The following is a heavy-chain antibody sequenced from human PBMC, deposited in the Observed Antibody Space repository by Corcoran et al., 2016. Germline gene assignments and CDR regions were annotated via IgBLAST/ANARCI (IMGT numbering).Heavy chain of an antibody. V-gene: IGHV4-39*07. J-gene: IGHJ6*02. CDR3: ARALPRGQQLAYYYYGMDV. CDR2: IYYSGST. D-gene: IGHD6-13*01. CDR1: GGSISSSSYY. Sequence: QLQLQESGPGLVKPSETLSLTCTVSGGSISSSSYYWGWIRQPPGKGLEWIGSIYYSGSTYYNPSLKSRVTISVDTSKNQFSLKLSSVTAADTAVYYCARALPRGQQLAYYYYGMDVWGQGTTVTVSS.